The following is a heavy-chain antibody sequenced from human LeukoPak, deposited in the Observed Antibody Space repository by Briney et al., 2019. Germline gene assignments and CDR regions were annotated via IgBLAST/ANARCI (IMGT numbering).Heavy chain of an antibody. D-gene: IGHD3-10*01. CDR1: GFTFSNYA. CDR2: ISISGTTT. V-gene: IGHV3-11*01. J-gene: IGHJ4*02. CDR3: ARGTMASDF. Sequence: NPGGSLRLSYTASGFTFSNYAMSWVRQTPGKGLEWVSYISISGTTTFYVDSVKGRFTISRDNTKNSLYLQMNSLRAEDTAMYYCARGTMASDFWGQGTLVTVSS.